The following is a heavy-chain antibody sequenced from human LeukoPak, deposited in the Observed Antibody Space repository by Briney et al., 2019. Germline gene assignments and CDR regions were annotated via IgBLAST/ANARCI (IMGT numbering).Heavy chain of an antibody. CDR3: ARTPIGWYYYGSDPYYFDY. Sequence: SETLSLTCAVYGGSFSGYYWTWIRQSPGKGLEWIGEIYHSGSTNYNPSLKSRVTISVDTSKNQFSLKLSSVTAADTAVYYCARTPIGWYYYGSDPYYFDYWGQGTLVTVSS. CDR1: GGSFSGYY. V-gene: IGHV4-34*01. J-gene: IGHJ4*02. D-gene: IGHD3-10*01. CDR2: IYHSGST.